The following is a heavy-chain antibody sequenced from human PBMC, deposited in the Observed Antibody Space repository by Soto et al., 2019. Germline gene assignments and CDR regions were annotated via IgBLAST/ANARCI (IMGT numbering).Heavy chain of an antibody. CDR2: ISGSGGGGGT. D-gene: IGHD3-3*01. Sequence: GGSLRLSCAASGFTFSSYAMSWVRQAPGKGLEWVSTISGSGGGGGTFYADSVTGRFTISRDNSRNTLYLQMNSLRVEDTAVYYCAKEDKLWSLGDYFDFWGQGTLVTVSS. V-gene: IGHV3-23*01. CDR1: GFTFSSYA. CDR3: AKEDKLWSLGDYFDF. J-gene: IGHJ4*02.